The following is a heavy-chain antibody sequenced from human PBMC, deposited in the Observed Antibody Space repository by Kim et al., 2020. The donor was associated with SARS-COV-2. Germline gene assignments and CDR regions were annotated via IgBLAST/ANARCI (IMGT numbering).Heavy chain of an antibody. J-gene: IGHJ4*02. CDR2: ISCSGGST. CDR1: GFTFSSYA. CDR3: AKDNGAMVRGVVYY. D-gene: IGHD3-10*01. Sequence: GGSLRLSCAASGFTFSSYAMSWVRQAPGKGLEWVSAISCSGGSTYYADSVKGRFTISRDNSKNTLYLQMNSLRAEDTAVYYCAKDNGAMVRGVVYYWGQGTPVTVSS. V-gene: IGHV3-23*01.